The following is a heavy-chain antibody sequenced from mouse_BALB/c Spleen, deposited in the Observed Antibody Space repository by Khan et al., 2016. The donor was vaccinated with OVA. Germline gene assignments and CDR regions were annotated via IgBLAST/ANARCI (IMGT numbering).Heavy chain of an antibody. J-gene: IGHJ3*01. CDR3: ARVDYGYGFAY. D-gene: IGHD1-2*01. Sequence: EVELVESGGGLVQPGGSLRLSCATSVFTFTDYYMNWVRQPPGKALEWLGFIRKKASGYTTEYSPSVKGRFTISRDNSQSILYLQMNTLRAEDSATYYCARVDYGYGFAYWGQGTLVTVSA. V-gene: IGHV7-3*02. CDR2: IRKKASGYTT. CDR1: VFTFTDYY.